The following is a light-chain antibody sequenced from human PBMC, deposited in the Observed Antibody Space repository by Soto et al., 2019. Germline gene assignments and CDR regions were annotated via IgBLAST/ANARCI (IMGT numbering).Light chain of an antibody. CDR3: QQYGNSPPQT. J-gene: IGKJ1*01. Sequence: EIVLTQSPGTLSLSPGERATLSCRASQSVSSSYLAWYQQKPGQAPRLLIYGASSRATGIPDRFSGSGSGTDFTLTISRLEPEDCAVYYCQQYGNSPPQTFGQGTKVEIK. V-gene: IGKV3-20*01. CDR2: GAS. CDR1: QSVSSSY.